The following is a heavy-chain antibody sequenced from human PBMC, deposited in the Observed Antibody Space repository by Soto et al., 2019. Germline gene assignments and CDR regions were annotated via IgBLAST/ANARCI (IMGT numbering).Heavy chain of an antibody. CDR1: GGSISSYY. V-gene: IGHV4-59*01. CDR3: ARLGYCSSTSCYVLILDY. CDR2: IYYSGST. D-gene: IGHD2-2*01. J-gene: IGHJ4*02. Sequence: SETLSLTCTVSGGSISSYYWRWIRQPPGKGLEWIGYIYYSGSTNYNPSLKSRVTISVDTSKNQFSLKLSSVTAADTAVYYCARLGYCSSTSCYVLILDYWGQGTLVTVSP.